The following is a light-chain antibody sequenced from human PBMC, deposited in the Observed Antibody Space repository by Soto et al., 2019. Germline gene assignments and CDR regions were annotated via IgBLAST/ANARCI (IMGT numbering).Light chain of an antibody. V-gene: IGKV3-20*01. J-gene: IGKJ5*01. CDR3: QQYDTSPFT. CDR1: QSVSSTY. CDR2: GAS. Sequence: EIVLTQSPGTLSLSPGERATLSCRASQSVSSTYLAWYQQKPGQAPRLLIFGASSRATGIPDRFSGSGSRTDFTLAISRLEPEDFAVYYCQQYDTSPFTFGQGTRLEIK.